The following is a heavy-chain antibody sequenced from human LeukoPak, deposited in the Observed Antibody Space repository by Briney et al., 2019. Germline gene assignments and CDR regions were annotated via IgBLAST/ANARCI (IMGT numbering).Heavy chain of an antibody. CDR2: IYYSGGT. Sequence: PSETLSLTCTVSGGSISSYYWSWIRQPPGKGLELIGDIYYSGGTNYNPSLKSRVTISVDTSKNQFSLKLSSVTAADTAVYYCAREGITMTTNYYYYYMDVWGKGTTVTVSS. CDR1: GGSISSYY. V-gene: IGHV4-59*01. D-gene: IGHD4-17*01. J-gene: IGHJ6*03. CDR3: AREGITMTTNYYYYYMDV.